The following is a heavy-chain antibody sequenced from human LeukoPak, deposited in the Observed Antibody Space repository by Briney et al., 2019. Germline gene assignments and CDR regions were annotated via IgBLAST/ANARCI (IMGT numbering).Heavy chain of an antibody. Sequence: PSETLSLTCAVYGGSFSGYYWSWIRQPPGKGLEWIGEINHSGSTNYNPSLKSRVTISVDTSKNQFSLKLSAVTAADTAVYYCARGSRRRDGYNYDYYYYMDVWDKGTTVTVSS. J-gene: IGHJ6*03. V-gene: IGHV4-34*01. CDR2: INHSGST. CDR3: ARGSRRRDGYNYDYYYYMDV. D-gene: IGHD5-24*01. CDR1: GGSFSGYY.